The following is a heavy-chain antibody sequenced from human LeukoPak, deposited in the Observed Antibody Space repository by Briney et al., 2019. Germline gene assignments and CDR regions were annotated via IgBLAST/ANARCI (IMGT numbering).Heavy chain of an antibody. J-gene: IGHJ4*02. V-gene: IGHV3-53*01. CDR2: IYSGGST. Sequence: GGSLRLSCAASGFTVSSNYMSWVRQAPGKGLEWVSVIYSGGSTYYADSVKGRFTISRDNSKNTLYLQMNSLRAEDTAVYYCARDIAVRRFDFWGQGTLVTVSS. CDR1: GFTVSSNY. CDR3: ARDIAVRRFDF. D-gene: IGHD6-6*01.